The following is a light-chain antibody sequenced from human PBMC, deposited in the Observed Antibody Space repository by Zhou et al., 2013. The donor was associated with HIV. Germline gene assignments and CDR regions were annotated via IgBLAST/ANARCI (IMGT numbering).Light chain of an antibody. CDR2: GAS. CDR3: QQSYSTPRT. CDR1: QSISSY. V-gene: IGKV1-39*01. Sequence: DIQMTQSPSSLSASVGDRVTITCRASQSISSYLYWLQQKPGKAPKVLIYGASSLQSGVPSRFSGSGSGTDFTLTISSLQPEDFATYYCQQSYSTPRTFGHGT. J-gene: IGKJ1*01.